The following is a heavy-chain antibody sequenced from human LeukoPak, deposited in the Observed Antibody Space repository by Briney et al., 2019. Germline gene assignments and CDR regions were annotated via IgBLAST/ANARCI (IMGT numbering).Heavy chain of an antibody. CDR3: ASSLIAYYYDSSGSRDAFDI. CDR2: ISWNSGSI. Sequence: PGRSLRLSCAASGFTFDDYAMHWVRQAPGKGLEWVSGISWNSGSIGYADSVKGRFTISRDNAKNSLYLQMNSLRAEDTAVYYCASSLIAYYYDSSGSRDAFDIWGQGTMVTVSS. V-gene: IGHV3-9*01. D-gene: IGHD3-22*01. J-gene: IGHJ3*02. CDR1: GFTFDDYA.